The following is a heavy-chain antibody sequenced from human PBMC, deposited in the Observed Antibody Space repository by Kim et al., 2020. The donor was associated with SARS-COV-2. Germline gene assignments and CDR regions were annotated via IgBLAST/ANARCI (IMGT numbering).Heavy chain of an antibody. CDR1: GFTFSSYA. CDR3: ATLNEFYYYDSSGYLDY. J-gene: IGHJ4*02. V-gene: IGHV3-30*04. CDR2: ISYDGSNK. Sequence: GGSLRLSCAASGFTFSSYAMHWVRQAPGKGLEWVAVISYDGSNKYYADSVKGRFTISRDNSKNTLYLQMNSLRAEDTAVYYCATLNEFYYYDSSGYLDYWGQGTLVTVSS. D-gene: IGHD3-22*01.